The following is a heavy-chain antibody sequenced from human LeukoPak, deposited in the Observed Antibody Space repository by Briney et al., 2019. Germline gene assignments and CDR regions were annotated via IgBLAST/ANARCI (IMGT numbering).Heavy chain of an antibody. Sequence: ASVKVSWKASGGTFSSYAISWVRQAPGQGLEWMGGIIPIFGTANYAQKFQGRVTITADESTSTAYMELSSLRSEDTAVYYCASGYSSGWQLRYRGQGTLVTVSS. CDR3: ASGYSSGWQLRY. CDR1: GGTFSSYA. V-gene: IGHV1-69*13. D-gene: IGHD6-19*01. J-gene: IGHJ4*02. CDR2: IIPIFGTA.